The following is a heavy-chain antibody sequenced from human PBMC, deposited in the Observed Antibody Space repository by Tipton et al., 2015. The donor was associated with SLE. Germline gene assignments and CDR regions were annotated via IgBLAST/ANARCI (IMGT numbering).Heavy chain of an antibody. CDR2: IKEDGSET. J-gene: IGHJ6*02. CDR3: ARDLVGHTGYGMDV. Sequence: GSLRLSCAASGVTFSNYWMSWVRQAPGKGLEWVANIKEDGSETYYVDSVKGRFTISRDNAKSSLYVQMNSLRAEDTAVYYCARDLVGHTGYGMDVWGQGTTVTVSS. CDR1: GVTFSNYW. V-gene: IGHV3-7*01. D-gene: IGHD1-26*01.